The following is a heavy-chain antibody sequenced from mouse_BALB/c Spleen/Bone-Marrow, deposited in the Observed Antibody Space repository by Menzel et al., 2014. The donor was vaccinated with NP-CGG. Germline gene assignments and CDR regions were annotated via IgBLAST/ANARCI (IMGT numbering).Heavy chain of an antibody. CDR2: INPSTGYT. CDR3: ARNYDYDGGYYAMDY. D-gene: IGHD2-4*01. J-gene: IGHJ4*01. Sequence: VKLMESGAELAKPGASVKMSCKASGYNFISYWMHWVKQRPGQGLEWIGYINPSTGYTEYNQKFKDKATLTADKSSSKAYMQLSSLTFEDSAVYYCARNYDYDGGYYAMDYWGQGASVTVSS. V-gene: IGHV1-7*01. CDR1: GYNFISYW.